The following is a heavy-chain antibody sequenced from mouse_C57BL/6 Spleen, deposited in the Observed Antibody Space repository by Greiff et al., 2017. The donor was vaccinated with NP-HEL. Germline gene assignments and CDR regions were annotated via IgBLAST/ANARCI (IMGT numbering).Heavy chain of an antibody. CDR3: ARGDYYTNYGAMDY. CDR2: ISYDGSN. Sequence: DVQLQESGPGLVKPSQSLSLSCSVTGYSITSGYYWNWIRQFPGNPLAWMVFISYDGSNNYNPSLKNRIPITLDTSKNQFFLQLNSVTTEDTATDVCARGDYYTNYGAMDYWGQGTSVTVSA. V-gene: IGHV3-6*01. CDR1: GYSITSGYY. J-gene: IGHJ4*01. D-gene: IGHD2-5*01.